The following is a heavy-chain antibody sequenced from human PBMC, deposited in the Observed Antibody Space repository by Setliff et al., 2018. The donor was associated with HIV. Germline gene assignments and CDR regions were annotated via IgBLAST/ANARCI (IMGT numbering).Heavy chain of an antibody. D-gene: IGHD5-18*01. J-gene: IGHJ6*02. V-gene: IGHV1-8*01. CDR2: MSPKNNGS. CDR3: ARGRYNSRIDV. CDR1: GYTFSTYD. Sequence: ASVKVSCKASGYTFSTYDFNWVRQAAGQGLEWMGWMSPKNNGSGFAQKFQARLTMTWNTSTNTAYMELRSLTSYDTAVYSCARGRYNSRIDVWGQGTTVTVSS.